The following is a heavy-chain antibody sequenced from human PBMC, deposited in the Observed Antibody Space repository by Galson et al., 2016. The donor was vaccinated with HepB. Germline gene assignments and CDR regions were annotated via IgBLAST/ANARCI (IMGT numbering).Heavy chain of an antibody. D-gene: IGHD3-22*01. CDR1: GFTFSSYG. Sequence: SLRLSCAASGFTFSSYGMHWVRQAPGKGLEWVAVIWYDGSNKYYADSVKGRFTISRDNSKNTLYLQMNSLRAEDTAVYYCARDDSLLHLDYWGQGTLVPVSS. CDR2: IWYDGSNK. CDR3: ARDDSLLHLDY. J-gene: IGHJ4*02. V-gene: IGHV3-33*01.